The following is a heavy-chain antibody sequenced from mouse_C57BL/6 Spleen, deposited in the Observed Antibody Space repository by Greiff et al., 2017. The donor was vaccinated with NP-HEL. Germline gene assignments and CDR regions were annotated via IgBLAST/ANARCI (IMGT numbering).Heavy chain of an antibody. Sequence: EVKLQESGGGLVKPGGSLKLSCAASGFTFSSYAMSWVRQTPEKRLEWVATISDGGSYTYYPDNVKGRFTIPRDNAKNNPYLQMSHLKSEDAAMDYCARSTTVAYWYFDVWGTGTTVTVSS. CDR3: ARSTTVAYWYFDV. D-gene: IGHD1-1*01. J-gene: IGHJ1*03. CDR2: ISDGGSYT. V-gene: IGHV5-4*03. CDR1: GFTFSSYA.